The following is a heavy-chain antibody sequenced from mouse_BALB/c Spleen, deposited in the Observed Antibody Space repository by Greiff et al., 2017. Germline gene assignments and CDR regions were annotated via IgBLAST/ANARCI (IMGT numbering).Heavy chain of an antibody. Sequence: EVQLQQSGPELVKPGASVKISCKASGYSFTGYYMHWVKQSHVKSLEWIGRINPYNGATSYNQNFKDKASLTVDKSSSTAYMELHSLTSEDSAVYYCARCYYGSSYDWYFDVWGAGTTVTVSS. V-gene: IGHV1-26*01. D-gene: IGHD1-1*01. CDR2: INPYNGAT. CDR3: ARCYYGSSYDWYFDV. J-gene: IGHJ1*01. CDR1: GYSFTGYY.